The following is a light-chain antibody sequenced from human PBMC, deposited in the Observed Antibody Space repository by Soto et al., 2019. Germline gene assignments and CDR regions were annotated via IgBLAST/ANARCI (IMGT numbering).Light chain of an antibody. V-gene: IGKV3-20*01. CDR3: QQSYSTPIT. J-gene: IGKJ5*01. Sequence: PGDRVTITCRASQSVSDNYLAWYQHKPGQAPRLLIYGASSRATGIPDGFSGSGSGTDFTLTISSLQPEDFATYYCQQSYSTPITFGQGTRLEI. CDR1: QSVSDNY. CDR2: GAS.